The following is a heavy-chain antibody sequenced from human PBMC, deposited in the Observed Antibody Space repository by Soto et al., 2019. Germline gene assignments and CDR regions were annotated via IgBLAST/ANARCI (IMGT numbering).Heavy chain of an antibody. Sequence: QVQLQESGPGLVKPSQTLSLTCTVSGDSISSWGYFWIWLRHHPGTGLEWVGYILYSGTTFYNPSLKSRLSISVDTSNNQFSLNLTSVTAADTAVYFCARGRLRWRSFDYWGQGALVTVSS. D-gene: IGHD4-17*01. CDR3: ARGRLRWRSFDY. CDR2: ILYSGTT. J-gene: IGHJ4*02. V-gene: IGHV4-31*03. CDR1: GDSISSWGYF.